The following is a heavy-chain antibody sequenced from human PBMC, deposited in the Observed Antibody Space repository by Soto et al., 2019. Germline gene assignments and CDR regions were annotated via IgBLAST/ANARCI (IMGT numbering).Heavy chain of an antibody. V-gene: IGHV1-2*02. CDR3: GRDLIYDVLNGLYYYFGIDV. Sequence: ASVKVSCKASGYTFNNYYIHWVRQAPGQGLEWIGWINPITGDTTYAQKFQGRVTVTTDSSIETAYMELTSLRSDDTAVLYCGRDLIYDVLNGLYYYFGIDVWGQGTTVTVSS. D-gene: IGHD3-9*01. CDR2: INPITGDT. CDR1: GYTFNNYY. J-gene: IGHJ6*02.